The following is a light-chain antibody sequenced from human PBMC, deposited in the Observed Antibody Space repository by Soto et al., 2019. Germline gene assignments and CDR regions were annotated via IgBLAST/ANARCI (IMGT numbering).Light chain of an antibody. CDR3: FLSQSGDRL. Sequence: QAVVTQEPSLTVSPGGTVTLTCGSSTGGVTSGHWPYWIQQKPGQAPRTLIYDTYSKHSWTPGRFSGSIVGGKAALTLSGAQPEDEADYYCFLSQSGDRLFGGGIKVTVL. CDR2: DTY. J-gene: IGLJ3*02. CDR1: TGGVTSGHW. V-gene: IGLV7-46*01.